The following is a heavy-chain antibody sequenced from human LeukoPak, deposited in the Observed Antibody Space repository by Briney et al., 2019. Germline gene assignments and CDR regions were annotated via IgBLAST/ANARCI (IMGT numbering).Heavy chain of an antibody. Sequence: SVKVSCKASGGTFSSYAISWVRQAPGQGLEWMGGIIPIFGTANYAQKFQGRVTITADESTSTAYMELSSLRSEDMAVYYCARAPGDNWNDEDYWGQGTLVTVSS. D-gene: IGHD1-20*01. CDR1: GGTFSSYA. CDR2: IIPIFGTA. V-gene: IGHV1-69*13. J-gene: IGHJ4*02. CDR3: ARAPGDNWNDEDY.